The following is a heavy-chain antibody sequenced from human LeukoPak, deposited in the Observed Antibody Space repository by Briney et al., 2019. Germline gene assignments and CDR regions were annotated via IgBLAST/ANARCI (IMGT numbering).Heavy chain of an antibody. CDR3: ARHGGRGYYDSSGSQRAYFDY. J-gene: IGHJ4*02. Sequence: GESLKISCKGPGYSFTSYWIGWVRQMPGKGLEWMGIIYPGDSDTRYSPSFQGQVTISADKSISTAYLQWSSLKASDTAMYYCARHGGRGYYDSSGSQRAYFDYWGQGTLVTVSS. V-gene: IGHV5-51*01. D-gene: IGHD3-22*01. CDR1: GYSFTSYW. CDR2: IYPGDSDT.